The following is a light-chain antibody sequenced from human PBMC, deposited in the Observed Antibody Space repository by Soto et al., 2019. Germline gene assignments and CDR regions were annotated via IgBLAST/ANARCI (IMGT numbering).Light chain of an antibody. J-gene: IGKJ4*01. CDR3: MQSLEVPLT. CDR1: QSLLHSHGYTY. V-gene: IGKV2-28*01. CDR2: MGS. Sequence: DIVMTQSPVSLPVTPGEPASISCRSSQSLLHSHGYTYLDWYLQKPGPSPQLLIYMGSTLASGVQDRFSGSGSDTDLTLKISRVEADDVWVYYSMQSLEVPLTFSGGNKVEIK.